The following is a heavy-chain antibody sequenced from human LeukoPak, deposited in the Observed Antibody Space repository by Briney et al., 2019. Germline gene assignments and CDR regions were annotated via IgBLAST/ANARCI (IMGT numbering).Heavy chain of an antibody. CDR3: VRDFLIAVALFDY. Sequence: GGSLRLSCAASGFTFSSYWMSWVRQAPGKGLEWVANIKQDGSEKYYVDSVKGRFTISRDNSKNSLYLQMNSLRAEDTAVYYCVRDFLIAVALFDYWGQGTLVTVSS. J-gene: IGHJ4*02. D-gene: IGHD6-19*01. CDR2: IKQDGSEK. V-gene: IGHV3-7*03. CDR1: GFTFSSYW.